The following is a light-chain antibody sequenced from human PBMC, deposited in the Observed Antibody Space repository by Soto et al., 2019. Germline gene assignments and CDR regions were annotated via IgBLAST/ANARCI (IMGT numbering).Light chain of an antibody. V-gene: IGKV4-1*01. Sequence: DFVMTQSPDSLAVSLGERATINCKSSQTVLYSSNNKNYLAWYQQKPGQPPKLLIYWASTRESGVPDRFSGSGSGTDFTLTISSLQAEDVAAYYCQQYYSAPPTFGQGTKVEIK. CDR1: QTVLYSSNNKNY. CDR2: WAS. CDR3: QQYYSAPPT. J-gene: IGKJ1*01.